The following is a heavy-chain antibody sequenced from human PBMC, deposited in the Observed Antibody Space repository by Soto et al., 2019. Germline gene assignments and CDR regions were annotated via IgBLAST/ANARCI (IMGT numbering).Heavy chain of an antibody. D-gene: IGHD6-6*01. CDR2: INPNNGGT. CDR3: ARRSSSGGSYYYYYMDV. J-gene: IGHJ6*03. CDR1: GYSYTGNS. V-gene: IGHV1-2*04. Sequence: GASVKVSCKAPGYSYTGNSMHWVRQAPGQGLEWMGWINPNNGGTNYAQKFQGWVTMTRDTSISTAYMELSRLRSDDTAVYYCARRSSSGGSYYYYYMDVWGKGTTVTVSS.